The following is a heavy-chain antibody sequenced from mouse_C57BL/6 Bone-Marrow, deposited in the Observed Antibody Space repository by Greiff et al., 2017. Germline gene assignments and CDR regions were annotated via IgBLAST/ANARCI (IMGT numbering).Heavy chain of an antibody. CDR2: LDPENGDT. J-gene: IGHJ4*01. V-gene: IGHV14-4*01. D-gene: IGHD2-1*01. Sequence: VQLQQSGAELVRPGASVKLSCTASGFNIKDDYMHWVKQRPEQGLEWIGWLDPENGDTEYASKFQGKATITADTSSNTAYLQLSSLTSEDTAVYYCTTLHFYAMDYWGQGTSVTVSS. CDR1: GFNIKDDY. CDR3: TTLHFYAMDY.